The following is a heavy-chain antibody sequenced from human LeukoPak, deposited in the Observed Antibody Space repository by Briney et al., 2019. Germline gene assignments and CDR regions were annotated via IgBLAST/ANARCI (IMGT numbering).Heavy chain of an antibody. Sequence: SETLSLTCAVYGGSFSGYYWSWIRQPPGKGLEWIGEINHSGSTNYNPSLKSRVTISVDTSKNQFSLKLSSVIAADTAVYYCARGPTYYDFWRGYPMTYYFDYWGQGTLVTVSS. J-gene: IGHJ4*02. D-gene: IGHD3-3*01. CDR2: INHSGST. CDR1: GGSFSGYY. CDR3: ARGPTYYDFWRGYPMTYYFDY. V-gene: IGHV4-34*01.